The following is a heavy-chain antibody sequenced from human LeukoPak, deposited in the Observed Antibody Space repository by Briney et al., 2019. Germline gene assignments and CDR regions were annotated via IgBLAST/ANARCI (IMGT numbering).Heavy chain of an antibody. CDR3: ARSGDSSGYYSYVVY. CDR1: GYTFTGYY. V-gene: IGHV7-4-1*02. J-gene: IGHJ4*02. D-gene: IGHD3-22*01. CDR2: INTNTGNP. Sequence: GASVKVSCEASGYTFTGYYMHWVRQAPGQGLEWMGWINTNTGNPTYAQGFTGRSVFSLDMSVSTAYLQISSLKAEDTAVYYCARSGDSSGYYSYVVYWGQGTLVTVSS.